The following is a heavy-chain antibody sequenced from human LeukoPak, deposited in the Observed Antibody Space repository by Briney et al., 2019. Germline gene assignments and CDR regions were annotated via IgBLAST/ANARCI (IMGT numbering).Heavy chain of an antibody. CDR2: ISAYNGNT. V-gene: IGHV1-18*01. CDR1: GYTFTSYG. J-gene: IGHJ3*02. D-gene: IGHD2-2*01. CDR3: ARSLRAHCSSTSCYSGGLDAFDI. Sequence: ASVKVSCKASGYTFTSYGISWVRQAPGQGLEWMGWISAYNGNTNYAQKLQGRVTMTTDTSTSTACMELRSLRSDDTAVYYCARSLRAHCSSTSCYSGGLDAFDIWGQGTMVTVSS.